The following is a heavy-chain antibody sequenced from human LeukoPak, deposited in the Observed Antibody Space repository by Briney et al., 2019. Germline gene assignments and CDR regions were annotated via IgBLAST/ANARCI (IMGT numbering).Heavy chain of an antibody. CDR1: GGSISSYY. CDR2: IYYSGST. D-gene: IGHD6-13*01. J-gene: IGHJ4*02. Sequence: SETLSLTCTVSGGSISSYYWSWIRQPPGKGLEWTGYIYYSGSTNYNPSLKSRVTISVDTSKNQFSLKLSSVTAADTAVYYCASTDFRSSWHGGDYWGQGTLVTVSS. V-gene: IGHV4-59*08. CDR3: ASTDFRSSWHGGDY.